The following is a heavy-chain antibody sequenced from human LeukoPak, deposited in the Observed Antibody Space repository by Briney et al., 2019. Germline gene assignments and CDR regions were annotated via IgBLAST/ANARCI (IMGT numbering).Heavy chain of an antibody. CDR2: ISSSSSYI. D-gene: IGHD3-10*01. Sequence: PGGSLRLSCAASGFTFSSYSMNWVRQAPGKGLEWVSSISSSSSYIYYADLVKGRFTISRDNAKNSLYLQMNSLRAEDTAVYYCARGVKGSLDYWGQGTLVTVSS. J-gene: IGHJ4*02. V-gene: IGHV3-21*01. CDR1: GFTFSSYS. CDR3: ARGVKGSLDY.